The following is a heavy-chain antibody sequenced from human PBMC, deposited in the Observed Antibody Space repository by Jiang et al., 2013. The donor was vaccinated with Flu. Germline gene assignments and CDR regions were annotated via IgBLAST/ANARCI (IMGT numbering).Heavy chain of an antibody. D-gene: IGHD6-19*01. CDR2: IYYSGST. J-gene: IGHJ4*02. Sequence: IGSIYYSGSTYYNPSLKSRVTISVDTSKNQFSLKLSSVTAADTAVYYCASGGIAVVGFDYWGQGTLVTVSS. CDR3: ASGGIAVVGFDY. V-gene: IGHV4-39*01.